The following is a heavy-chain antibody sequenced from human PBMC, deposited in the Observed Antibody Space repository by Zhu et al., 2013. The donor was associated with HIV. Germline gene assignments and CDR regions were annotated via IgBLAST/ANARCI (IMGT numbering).Heavy chain of an antibody. CDR3: ARDKRGRWLQPYYFDY. D-gene: IGHD5-12*01. CDR1: GGTFSSYA. Sequence: QVQLVQSGAEVKKPGSSVKVSCKASGGTFSSYAISWVRQAPGQGLEWMGWINPHSGGTNFAQKFQGRVTMTRDTSTSTAYMELSRLRSDDTAVYYCARDKRGRWLQPYYFDYWGQGALVTVS. CDR2: INPHSGGT. J-gene: IGHJ4*02. V-gene: IGHV1-2*02.